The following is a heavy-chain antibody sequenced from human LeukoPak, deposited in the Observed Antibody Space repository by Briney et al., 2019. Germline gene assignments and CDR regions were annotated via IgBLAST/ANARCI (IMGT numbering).Heavy chain of an antibody. V-gene: IGHV1-69*05. CDR1: GGTFSSYA. D-gene: IGHD6-6*01. CDR2: IIPIFGTA. CDR3: ASPQEYSSSSFRAGGFDY. J-gene: IGHJ4*02. Sequence: SVKVSCKASGGTFSSYAISWVRQAPGQGLEWMGGIIPIFGTANYAQKFQGRVTITTDEPTSTAYMELSSLRSEDTAVYYCASPQEYSSSSFRAGGFDYWGQGTLVTVSS.